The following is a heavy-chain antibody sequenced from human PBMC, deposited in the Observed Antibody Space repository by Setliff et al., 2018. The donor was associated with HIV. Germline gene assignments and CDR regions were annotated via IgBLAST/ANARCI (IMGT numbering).Heavy chain of an antibody. CDR2: INPNSGDT. Sequence: GASVKVSCKASGYTFTGYYMHWVRQAPGQGPEWMGWINPNSGDTYYAQKFQGSVTMTRDTSINTVYLELTRLRSDDTAVYYCVRARYYYDNSGYYYDWGQGTLVTV. J-gene: IGHJ4*02. CDR1: GYTFTGYY. CDR3: VRARYYYDNSGYYYD. V-gene: IGHV1-2*02. D-gene: IGHD3-22*01.